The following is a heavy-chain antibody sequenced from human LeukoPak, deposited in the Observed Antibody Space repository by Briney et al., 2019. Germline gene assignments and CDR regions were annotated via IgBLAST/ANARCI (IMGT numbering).Heavy chain of an antibody. CDR1: GFTFSSYD. CDR3: ARSIGYGDYELNAFDI. CDR2: IGTAGDT. Sequence: PGGSLRLSCAASGFTFSSYDMHWVRQATGKGLEWVSAIGTAGDTYYPGSVKGRFTISRENAKSSLYLQMNSLRAGDTAVYYCARSIGYGDYELNAFDIWGQGTMVTVSS. J-gene: IGHJ3*02. V-gene: IGHV3-13*04. D-gene: IGHD4-17*01.